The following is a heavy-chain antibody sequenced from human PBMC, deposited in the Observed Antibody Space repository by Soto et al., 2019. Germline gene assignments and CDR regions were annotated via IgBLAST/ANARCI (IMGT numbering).Heavy chain of an antibody. CDR2: IIPIFGTA. D-gene: IGHD2-2*02. CDR1: GGTFSSYA. J-gene: IGHJ6*02. V-gene: IGHV1-69*01. Sequence: QVQLVQSGAEVKKPGSSVKVSCKASGGTFSSYAISWVRQAPGQGLEWMGGIIPIFGTANYAQKFQGRVTITADESTSSAYMELSSLRSEDTAVYYCARVKCSSPSCYTQNYYYGMDVWGQGTTVTVSS. CDR3: ARVKCSSPSCYTQNYYYGMDV.